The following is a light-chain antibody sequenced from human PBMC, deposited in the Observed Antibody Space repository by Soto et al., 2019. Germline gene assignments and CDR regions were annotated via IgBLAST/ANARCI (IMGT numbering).Light chain of an antibody. CDR1: SSDVGSGNV. Sequence: QSALPHPASVSGSPGQSITISCTGTSSDVGSGNVVSWYQHYPGKAPQLMIYEGFKRPSGVSSRFSGSKSGNTASLTISGLQAEDEAEYYCCSHAGRNTYVFGTGTRSPS. CDR2: EGF. V-gene: IGLV2-23*01. J-gene: IGLJ1*01. CDR3: CSHAGRNTYV.